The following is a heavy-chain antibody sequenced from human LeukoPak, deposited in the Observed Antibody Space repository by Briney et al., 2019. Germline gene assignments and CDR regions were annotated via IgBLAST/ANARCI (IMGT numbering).Heavy chain of an antibody. V-gene: IGHV4-59*12. CDR2: IYYSGST. D-gene: IGHD4-17*01. Sequence: SETLSLTCTVSGGSISNKYWSWIRQPPGKGLEWIGYIYYSGSTNYNPSLKSRVTILVDTSKNQFSLKLSSVTAADTAVYYCAMRGYGDYYYYYMDVWGKGTTVTISS. CDR3: AMRGYGDYYYYYMDV. CDR1: GGSISNKY. J-gene: IGHJ6*03.